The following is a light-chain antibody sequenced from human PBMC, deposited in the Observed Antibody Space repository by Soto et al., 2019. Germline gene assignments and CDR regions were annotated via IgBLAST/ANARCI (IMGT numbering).Light chain of an antibody. CDR1: QRLVYSTNYKNY. J-gene: IGKJ4*01. V-gene: IGKV4-1*01. CDR3: QQYYTTPLT. Sequence: IGLTQSPNGRAVSLGWGGMINCNSSQRLVYSTNYKNYLNWYQQKPGQPPKLLIYWASTRESGVPDRFSGSGSGTDFTLTISSLQAEDVAVYYCQQYYTTPLTFGGGTKVDI. CDR2: WAS.